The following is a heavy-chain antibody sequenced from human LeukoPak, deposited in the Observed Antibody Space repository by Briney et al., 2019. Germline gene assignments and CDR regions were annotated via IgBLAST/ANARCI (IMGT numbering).Heavy chain of an antibody. J-gene: IGHJ3*02. CDR2: IYHSGST. V-gene: IGHV4-61*10. CDR3: ARQGGDGSLNAFDI. D-gene: IGHD6-13*01. Sequence: SETLSLTCTVSGGSISSGNYYWSWIRQPAGKGLEWIGEIYHSGSTNYNPSLKSRVTISVDKSKNQFSLKLSSVTAADTAVYYCARQGGDGSLNAFDIWGQGTMVTVSS. CDR1: GGSISSGNYY.